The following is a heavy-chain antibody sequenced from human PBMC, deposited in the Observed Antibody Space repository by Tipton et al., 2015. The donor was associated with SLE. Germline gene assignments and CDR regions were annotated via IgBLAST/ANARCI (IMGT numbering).Heavy chain of an antibody. CDR3: VVCSPSSCSYFDY. V-gene: IGHV4-4*07. CDR1: GASINSHY. J-gene: IGHJ4*02. Sequence: TLSLTCTVSGASINSHYWGWIRQPAGKGLEWIGRIYTGGNTKYNPSLEGRVTLSVDASKDQFSLRLTSVTAADTAVYYCVVCSPSSCSYFDYWGQGRLVTVSS. D-gene: IGHD2-2*01. CDR2: IYTGGNT.